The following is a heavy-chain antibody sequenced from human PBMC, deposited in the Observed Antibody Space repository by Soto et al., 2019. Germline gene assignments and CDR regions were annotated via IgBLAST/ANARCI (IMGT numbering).Heavy chain of an antibody. CDR3: AREKGIAARHYYYYGMDV. D-gene: IGHD6-6*01. CDR1: GGTFSSYA. CDR2: IIPIFGTA. J-gene: IGHJ6*02. Sequence: QVQLVQSGAEVKKPGSSVKVSCKASGGTFSSYAISWVRQAPGQGLEWMGGIIPIFGTANYAQKLQGRVTITTDEATSTAYMELSSLRSEDTTVYYCAREKGIAARHYYYYGMDVSGQGTTVTVSS. V-gene: IGHV1-69*05.